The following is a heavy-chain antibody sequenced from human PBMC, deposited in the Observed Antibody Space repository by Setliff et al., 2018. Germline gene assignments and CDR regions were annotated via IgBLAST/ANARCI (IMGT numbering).Heavy chain of an antibody. CDR2: ISGGNGNT. CDR3: ARLQAVFGVFKDGDWFDP. D-gene: IGHD3-3*01. CDR1: GYTFTNYA. J-gene: IGHJ5*02. V-gene: IGHV1-3*01. Sequence: ASVKVSCKASGYTFTNYAMHWVRQAPGQRLEWLGWISGGNGNTKYSQKFQGRVTITRDTSASTGYMELSSLRSEDTAVYYCARLQAVFGVFKDGDWFDPWGQGTLVTVSS.